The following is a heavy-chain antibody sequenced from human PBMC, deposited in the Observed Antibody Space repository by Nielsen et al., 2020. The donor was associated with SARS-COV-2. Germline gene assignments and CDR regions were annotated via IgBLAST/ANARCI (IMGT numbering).Heavy chain of an antibody. J-gene: IGHJ4*02. D-gene: IGHD6-13*01. CDR2: ISWNSGSI. CDR3: ANLAAAGLDY. Sequence: SLKISCAASGFTFDDYAMHWVRQAQGKGLEWVSGISWNSGSIGYADSVKGRFTISRDNAKNSLYLQMNSLRAEDTALYYCANLAAAGLDYWGQGTLVTVSS. V-gene: IGHV3-9*01. CDR1: GFTFDDYA.